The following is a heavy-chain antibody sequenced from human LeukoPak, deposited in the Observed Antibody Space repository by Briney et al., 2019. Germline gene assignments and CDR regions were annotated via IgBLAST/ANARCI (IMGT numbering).Heavy chain of an antibody. J-gene: IGHJ5*02. V-gene: IGHV3-30*18. CDR1: GFTFSTYG. CDR2: ISYDGSNQ. D-gene: IGHD2-2*01. Sequence: GGSLRLSCVASGFTFSTYGMHWVRQAPGKGLEWVAFISYDGSNQHYADSVKGRFIISRDNSRNTLYLQINSLRVEDTAVYYCAKDPRYCSSTRCFGAWGQGTLVTVSS. CDR3: AKDPRYCSSTRCFGA.